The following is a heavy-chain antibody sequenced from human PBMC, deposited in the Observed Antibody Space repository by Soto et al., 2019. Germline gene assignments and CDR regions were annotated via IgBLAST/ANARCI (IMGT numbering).Heavy chain of an antibody. CDR1: GGSFSGYY. J-gene: IGHJ4*02. V-gene: IGHV4-34*01. CDR2: INHSGST. CDR3: ARKGNYYGSGSYFDY. Sequence: SETLSLTCAVYGGSFSGYYWSWIRQPPGKGLEWIGEINHSGSTNYNPSLKSRVTISVDTSKNQFSLKLSSVTAADTAVYYCARKGNYYGSGSYFDYWGQGTLVTVSS. D-gene: IGHD3-10*01.